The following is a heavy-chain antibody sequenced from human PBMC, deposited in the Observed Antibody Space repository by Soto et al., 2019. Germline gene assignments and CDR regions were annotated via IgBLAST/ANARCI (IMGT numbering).Heavy chain of an antibody. CDR2: MSYDGSNK. Sequence: QVQLVESGGGVVQPGRSLRLSCAASGFTFSSYAMHWVRQAPGKGLEWVAVMSYDGSNKYYGDSVKGRFTISRDNPKNARYLQMNSLRAEDTAVYYCASDTVAPAGDYNWFDPWGQGTLVTVSS. D-gene: IGHD3-10*01. V-gene: IGHV3-30-3*01. CDR1: GFTFSSYA. CDR3: ASDTVAPAGDYNWFDP. J-gene: IGHJ5*02.